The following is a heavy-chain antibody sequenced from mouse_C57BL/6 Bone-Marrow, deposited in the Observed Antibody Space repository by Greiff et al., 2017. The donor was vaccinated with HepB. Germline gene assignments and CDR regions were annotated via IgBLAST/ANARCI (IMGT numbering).Heavy chain of an antibody. CDR2: IHPNSGST. Sequence: QVQLQQPGAELVKPGASVKLSCKASGYTFTSYWMHWVKQRPGQGLEWIGMIHPNSGSTNYNEKFKSKATLTVDKSSSTAYMQLSSLTSEDSAVYYRASKERARARWGFVYWGQGTLVTVSA. V-gene: IGHV1-64*01. D-gene: IGHD3-2*01. CDR3: ASKERARARWGFVY. J-gene: IGHJ3*01. CDR1: GYTFTSYW.